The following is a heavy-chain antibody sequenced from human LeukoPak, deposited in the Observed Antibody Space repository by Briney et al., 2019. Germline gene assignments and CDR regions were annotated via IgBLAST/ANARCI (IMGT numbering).Heavy chain of an antibody. Sequence: PSETLSLTCAVYGGSFSGYYWSWVRQPPGQGLEWSGEINHSGSTNYNPSLKSRVTISVDTSKNQFSLKLSSVTAADTAVYYCASGGSYYYYYMDVWGKGTTVTVSS. CDR2: INHSGST. CDR3: ASGGSYYYYYMDV. J-gene: IGHJ6*03. D-gene: IGHD3-16*01. V-gene: IGHV4-34*01. CDR1: GGSFSGYY.